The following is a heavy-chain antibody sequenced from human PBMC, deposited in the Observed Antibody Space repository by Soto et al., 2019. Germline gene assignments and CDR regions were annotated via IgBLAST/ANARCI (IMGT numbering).Heavy chain of an antibody. CDR3: ARDRWGSDSVDS. V-gene: IGHV1-69*01. CDR1: GGVFRNYA. J-gene: IGHJ5*01. D-gene: IGHD3-16*01. CDR2: ISPVFGTA. Sequence: QVQLVQSGAEVKKPGSSVKVSCKASGGVFRNYAINWVRQAPGQGLEWMGGISPVFGTADYPQKFQGRVTITADEATTTAYMELTSLKTEDTAVYFCARDRWGSDSVDSWGQGTLVTVAS.